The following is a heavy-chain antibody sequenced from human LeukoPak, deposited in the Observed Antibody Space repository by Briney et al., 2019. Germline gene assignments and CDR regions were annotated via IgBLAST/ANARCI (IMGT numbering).Heavy chain of an antibody. V-gene: IGHV3-13*04. J-gene: IGHJ4*02. CDR3: ARGVVPDY. Sequence: GGSLRLSCAASGFSLSSYDMHWVRQPTGKSLEWVSAIGTAGDTYYAGSVKGRFTISRENAKNLLYLQMNSLRAGDTAVYYCARGVVPDYWGQGTLVTVPS. CDR1: GFSLSSYD. D-gene: IGHD6-6*01. CDR2: IGTAGDT.